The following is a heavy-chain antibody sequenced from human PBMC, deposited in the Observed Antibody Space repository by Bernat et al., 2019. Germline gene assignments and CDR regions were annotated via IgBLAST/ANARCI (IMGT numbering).Heavy chain of an antibody. CDR2: IWYDGSNK. V-gene: IGHV3-33*01. D-gene: IGHD2-2*01. Sequence: QVQLVESGGGVVQPGRSLRLSCAASGFTFSSYGMHWFRQAPGKGLEWVAVIWYDGSNKYYADSVKGRFTISRDNSKNTLYLQMNSLRAEDTAVYYCARDKGVVVPGYYMDVWGKGTTVTVSS. CDR1: GFTFSSYG. J-gene: IGHJ6*03. CDR3: ARDKGVVVPGYYMDV.